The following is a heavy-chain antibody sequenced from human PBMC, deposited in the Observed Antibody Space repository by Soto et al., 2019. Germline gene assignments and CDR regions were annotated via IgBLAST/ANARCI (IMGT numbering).Heavy chain of an antibody. D-gene: IGHD3-10*01. J-gene: IGHJ5*02. V-gene: IGHV3-7*03. CDR1: GFTFTTYW. CDR3: VRGGHGSGSYLGSS. CDR2: IRQDGGAQ. Sequence: GSLRLSCVASGFTFTTYWMSWVRQAPGKGLQWVANIRQDGGAQYYVDSVKGRFTISRDNAKNSVYLQMDSLRVEDTAVYYCVRGGHGSGSYLGSSWGQGILVTVSS.